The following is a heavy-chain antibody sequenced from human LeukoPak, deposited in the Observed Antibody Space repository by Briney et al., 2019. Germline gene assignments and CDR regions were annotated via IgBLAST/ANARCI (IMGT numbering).Heavy chain of an antibody. J-gene: IGHJ6*02. CDR1: GFTFGSYA. V-gene: IGHV3-23*01. CDR3: AKDRDIILMGHGMDV. Sequence: PGGSLRLSCAASGFTFGSYAMSWVRQAPGKGLEWVSAISGSGGSTYYADSVKGRFTISRDNSKNTLYLQMNNLRTEDTAVYYCAKDRDIILMGHGMDVWGQGATVTVSS. CDR2: ISGSGGST. D-gene: IGHD3-10*01.